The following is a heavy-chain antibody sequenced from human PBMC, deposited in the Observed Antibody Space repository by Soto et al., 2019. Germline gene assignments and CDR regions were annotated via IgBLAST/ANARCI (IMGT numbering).Heavy chain of an antibody. D-gene: IGHD1-26*01. Sequence: GESLKISCKGSGYTFTSYWITWVRQMPGKGLEWMGRIDPSGSYTNYSSSFQGHVTISVDKSINTAYLQWRGLKASDTAMYYCARHRVYKWELPPSLDAYYYGMDVWAQGTTVPVSS. J-gene: IGHJ6*02. CDR3: ARHRVYKWELPPSLDAYYYGMDV. CDR1: GYTFTSYW. CDR2: IDPSGSYT. V-gene: IGHV5-10-1*01.